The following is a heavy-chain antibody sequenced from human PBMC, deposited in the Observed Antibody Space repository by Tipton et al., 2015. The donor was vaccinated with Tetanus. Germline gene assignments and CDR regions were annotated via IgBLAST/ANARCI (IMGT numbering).Heavy chain of an antibody. CDR1: GDSIGSSGYF. V-gene: IGHV4-31*03. Sequence: TLSLTCTVSGDSIGSSGYFWSWIRQAPGKGLEWIGHVYSGGSFDYTPSLESRLTLSMDTSKNSFSLKLTSVTPADTALYYCVRIGVSTDAYYFDFWGPGTLVTVSS. D-gene: IGHD3-16*01. CDR2: VYSGGSF. J-gene: IGHJ4*02. CDR3: VRIGVSTDAYYFDF.